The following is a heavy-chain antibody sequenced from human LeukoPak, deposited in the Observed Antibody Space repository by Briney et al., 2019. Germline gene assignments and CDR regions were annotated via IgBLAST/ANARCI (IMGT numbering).Heavy chain of an antibody. Sequence: SETLSLTCTVSGGSISSYYWSWIRQPAGNGLEWIGRIYTSGSTNYNPSLTRRVTMSVDTSKNQFSLKLSSVTAADTAVYYCARAALMGYDFWSGYAGFDPWGQGTLVTVSS. V-gene: IGHV4-4*07. CDR2: IYTSGST. D-gene: IGHD3-3*01. CDR1: GGSISSYY. CDR3: ARAALMGYDFWSGYAGFDP. J-gene: IGHJ5*02.